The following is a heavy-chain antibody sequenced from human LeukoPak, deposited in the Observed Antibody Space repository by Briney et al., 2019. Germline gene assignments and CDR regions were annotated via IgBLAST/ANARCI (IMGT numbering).Heavy chain of an antibody. D-gene: IGHD3-10*02. CDR3: AKDLAREVVLDY. V-gene: IGHV3-30*04. CDR2: ISYDGSNK. CDR1: GFTFSSYA. Sequence: GGSLRLSCAASGFTFSSYAMHWVRQAPGKGLEWVAVISYDGSNKYYADSVKGRFTISRDNSKNTLYLQMNSLRAEDTAVYYCAKDLAREVVLDYWGQGTLVTVSS. J-gene: IGHJ4*02.